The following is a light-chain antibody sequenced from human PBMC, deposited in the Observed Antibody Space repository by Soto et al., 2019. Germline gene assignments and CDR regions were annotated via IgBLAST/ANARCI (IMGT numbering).Light chain of an antibody. CDR1: SSDVGTYNS. CDR3: SSYTRSSSYV. V-gene: IGLV2-14*01. Sequence: QSALTQPAAVSGSPGQSIAISCTGTSSDVGTYNSVSWYQQYPGKAPKLMIHDVSNRPSGVSDRFSASKSGNTASLTISGRQSEDEADYYCSSYTRSSSYVFGSGTKVTVL. J-gene: IGLJ1*01. CDR2: DVS.